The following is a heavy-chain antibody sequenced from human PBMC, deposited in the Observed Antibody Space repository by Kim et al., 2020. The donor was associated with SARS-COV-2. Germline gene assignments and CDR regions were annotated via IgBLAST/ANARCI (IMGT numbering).Heavy chain of an antibody. CDR3: GSRGFLDY. J-gene: IGHJ4*02. V-gene: IGHV3-7*01. D-gene: IGHD3-3*01. Sequence: GREKNYADSVKSRFTISGDNAKKLMYLQMNSLRAEDTAVYYCGSRGFLDYWGQGTLVPVSS. CDR2: GREK.